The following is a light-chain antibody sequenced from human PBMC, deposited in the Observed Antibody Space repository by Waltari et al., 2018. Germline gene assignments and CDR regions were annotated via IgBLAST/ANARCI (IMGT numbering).Light chain of an antibody. J-gene: IGLJ2*01. CDR2: LNTDGGH. CDR1: SGHSSFV. V-gene: IGLV4-69*01. Sequence: LVLTQPPSASASLGASVKPPCTPSSGHSSFVIAWHQQQPGKGPRYLMTLNTDGGHTKWDGIPDRFSGSTSGAERYLTIASLQSEDEADYFCQTWGTGIVVFGGGTKLTVL. CDR3: QTWGTGIVV.